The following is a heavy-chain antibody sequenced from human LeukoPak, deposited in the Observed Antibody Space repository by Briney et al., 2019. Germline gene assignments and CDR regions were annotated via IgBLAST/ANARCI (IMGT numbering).Heavy chain of an antibody. Sequence: SETLSLTCTVSGGSISSYYWSWIRQPPGKGLEWIGYIYYSGNTNYSPSLKSRVTISVDTSENQFSLKLRSVTAADTAVYYCARDRQLGAFDYWGQGTLVTVSS. CDR3: ARDRQLGAFDY. CDR1: GGSISSYY. J-gene: IGHJ4*02. CDR2: IYYSGNT. V-gene: IGHV4-59*01. D-gene: IGHD6-6*01.